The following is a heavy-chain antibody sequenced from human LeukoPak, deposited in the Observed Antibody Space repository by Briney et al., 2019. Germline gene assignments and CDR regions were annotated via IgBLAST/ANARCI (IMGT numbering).Heavy chain of an antibody. J-gene: IGHJ4*02. CDR2: ISSSSSSYI. V-gene: IGHV3-21*01. D-gene: IGHD6-13*01. Sequence: GGSLRLSCAASGFTFSSYSMNWVRQAPGKGLEWVSSISSSSSSYIYYADSVKGRFTISRDNAKNSLYLQMNSLRAEDTAVYYCARAGTSIAAAPNDYWGQGTLVTVSS. CDR1: GFTFSSYS. CDR3: ARAGTSIAAAPNDY.